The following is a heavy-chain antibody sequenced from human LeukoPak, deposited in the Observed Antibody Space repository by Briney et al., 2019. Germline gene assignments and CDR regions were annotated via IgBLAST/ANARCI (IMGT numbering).Heavy chain of an antibody. V-gene: IGHV3-9*01. Sequence: PGGSLRLSCAASGFTFDDYAMHWVRQAPGKGLEWVSGISWNSGSIGYADSVKGRFTISRDNAKNSLYLQMNSLRAEDTALYYCAEDSTGLQTHFDYWGQGTLVTVSS. CDR2: ISWNSGSI. CDR1: GFTFDDYA. J-gene: IGHJ4*02. CDR3: AEDSTGLQTHFDY.